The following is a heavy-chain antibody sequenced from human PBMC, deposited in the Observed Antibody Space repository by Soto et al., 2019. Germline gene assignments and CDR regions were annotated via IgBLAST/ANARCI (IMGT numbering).Heavy chain of an antibody. CDR3: AKGDVVVSAAMHPRRSFDN. CDR1: GFTFSSYA. J-gene: IGHJ4*02. Sequence: EVQLLESGGGLVQPGGSLRLSCAASGFTFSSYAMSWVRQAPGKGLEWVSAISGSGGSTYYADSVKGRFTISRDNSKITLYLQMNSLRAEVTAVYYCAKGDVVVSAAMHPRRSFDNWGQGNMVTVSS. D-gene: IGHD2-2*01. CDR2: ISGSGGST. V-gene: IGHV3-23*01.